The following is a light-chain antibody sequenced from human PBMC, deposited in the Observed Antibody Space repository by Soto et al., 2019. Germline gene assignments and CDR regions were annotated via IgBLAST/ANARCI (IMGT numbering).Light chain of an antibody. CDR2: RAS. Sequence: EIVMTQSPATLSVSPGDRATLSCRASQSVTSNLAWYQQRPGQAPRLLIYRASTRATGVPARFSGSGSGTEFTLTISSLQSEDFTVYSCLQYHNLWAFGQGTKVDIK. V-gene: IGKV3-15*01. CDR1: QSVTSN. J-gene: IGKJ1*01. CDR3: LQYHNLWA.